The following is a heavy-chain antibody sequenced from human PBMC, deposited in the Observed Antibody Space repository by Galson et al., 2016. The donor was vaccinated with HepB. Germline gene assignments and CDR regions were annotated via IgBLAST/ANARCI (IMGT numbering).Heavy chain of an antibody. CDR1: GYTFKNYA. J-gene: IGHJ6*02. V-gene: IGHV1-3*01. CDR2: INAGNGNT. Sequence: CTASGYTFKNYAVHWVRQAPGQGLEWMGWINAGNGNTKYSQKFQGTVAFTRDASASTAYMELSSLRSQDTAEYYCARSYTYGPFYGLDVWGQGTTVTV. D-gene: IGHD5-18*01. CDR3: ARSYTYGPFYGLDV.